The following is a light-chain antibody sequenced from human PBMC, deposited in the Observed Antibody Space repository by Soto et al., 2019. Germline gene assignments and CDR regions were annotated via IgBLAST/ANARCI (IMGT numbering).Light chain of an antibody. CDR1: SSDVGAYNY. V-gene: IGLV2-11*01. CDR3: CSYAGSYAGV. CDR2: DVS. J-gene: IGLJ3*02. Sequence: QSVLTQPRSVSGSPGQSVTISCTGTSSDVGAYNYVSWYQHHPGKAPKVMIYDVSERPSGVPDRFSGSKSDNKASLTISGLQAEDEAGYYCCSYAGSYAGVFGGGTKLTVL.